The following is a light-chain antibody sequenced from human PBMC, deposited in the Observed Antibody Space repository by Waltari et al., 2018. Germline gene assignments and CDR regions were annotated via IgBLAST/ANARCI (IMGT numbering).Light chain of an antibody. CDR2: YRSDSEK. J-gene: IGLJ3*02. V-gene: IGLV5-45*01. CDR1: SGVNVGTYT. CDR3: MIWYSSTWV. Sequence: CTLRSGVNVGTYTIYWYQQKPGSPPRFLLRYRSDSEKKQGSGVPSRFSGFKDASANRGILLISGLQSEDEADYYCMIWYSSTWVFGGGTRLTVL.